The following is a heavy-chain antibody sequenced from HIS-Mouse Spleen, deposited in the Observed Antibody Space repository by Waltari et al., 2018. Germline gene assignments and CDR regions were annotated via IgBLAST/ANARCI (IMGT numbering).Heavy chain of an antibody. D-gene: IGHD6-13*01. CDR1: GGSLSSSSYS. CDR3: AREIPYSSSWYDWYFDL. CDR2: IYYSGST. V-gene: IGHV4-39*07. J-gene: IGHJ2*01. Sequence: QLQLQESGPGLVKPSETLSLTCTVSGGSLSSSSYSWGWIRQPPGKGLEWIVSIYYSGSTYYNQSLKSRVTISVDTSKNQFSLKLSSVTAADTAVYYCAREIPYSSSWYDWYFDLWGRGTLVTVSS.